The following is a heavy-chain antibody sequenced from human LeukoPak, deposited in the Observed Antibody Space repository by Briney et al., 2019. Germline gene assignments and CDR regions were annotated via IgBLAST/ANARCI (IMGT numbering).Heavy chain of an antibody. V-gene: IGHV1-2*02. CDR3: ALQVDYDFWSGYSFDP. CDR1: GYTFTGYY. D-gene: IGHD3-3*01. Sequence: ASVKVSCKAPGYTFTGYYMHWVRQAPGQGLEWMGWINPNSGGTNYAQKFQGRVTMTRDTSISTAYMELSRLRSDDTAVYYCALQVDYDFWSGYSFDPWGQGTLVTVSS. J-gene: IGHJ5*02. CDR2: INPNSGGT.